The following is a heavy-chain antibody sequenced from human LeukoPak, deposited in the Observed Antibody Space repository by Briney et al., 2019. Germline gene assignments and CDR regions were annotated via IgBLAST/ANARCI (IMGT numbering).Heavy chain of an antibody. J-gene: IGHJ6*03. V-gene: IGHV3-7*01. D-gene: IGHD6-19*01. CDR3: ATNRYSSGWYNYYYYYMDV. CDR1: GFTFSSYW. Sequence: RGSLRLSCAASGFTFSSYWMSWVRQAPGKGLEWVANIKQDGSEKYYVDSVKGRFTISRDNAKNSLYLQMNSLRAEDTAVYYCATNRYSSGWYNYYYYYMDVWGKGTTVTVSS. CDR2: IKQDGSEK.